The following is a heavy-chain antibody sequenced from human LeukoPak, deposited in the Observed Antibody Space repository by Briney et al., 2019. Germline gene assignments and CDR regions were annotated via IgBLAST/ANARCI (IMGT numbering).Heavy chain of an antibody. CDR1: GFTVSSNY. CDR3: AKSSVWAFDI. Sequence: GGSLRLSCAASGFTVSSNYMSWVRQAPGEGLKWVSAIGGSGGATYYAESVKGRFTISRDNSKNTLYLQMNGLRVEDTALYYCAKSSVWAFDIWGQGTMVTVS. J-gene: IGHJ3*02. CDR2: IGGSGGAT. D-gene: IGHD1-14*01. V-gene: IGHV3-23*01.